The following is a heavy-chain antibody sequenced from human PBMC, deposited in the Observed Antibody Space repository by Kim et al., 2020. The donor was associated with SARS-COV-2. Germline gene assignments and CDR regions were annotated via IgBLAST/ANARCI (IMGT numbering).Heavy chain of an antibody. CDR1: GFTFGDYA. J-gene: IGHJ4*02. CDR2: IRSKAYGGTT. CDR3: TILKRYFDWSPLDY. D-gene: IGHD3-9*01. Sequence: GGSLRLSCTASGFTFGDYAMSWFRQAPGKGLEWVGFIRSKAYGGTTEYAASVKGRFTISRDDSKSIAYLQMNSLKTEDTAVYYCTILKRYFDWSPLDYWGQGTLVTVSS. V-gene: IGHV3-49*03.